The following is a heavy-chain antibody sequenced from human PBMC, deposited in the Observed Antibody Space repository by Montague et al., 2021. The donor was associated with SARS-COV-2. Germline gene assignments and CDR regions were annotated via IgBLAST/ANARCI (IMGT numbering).Heavy chain of an antibody. CDR3: VGDPGDPDTFDY. J-gene: IGHJ4*02. D-gene: IGHD3-16*01. Sequence: SLRLSCAASGFTYSKYGVHWVRQAPGKGLEWVASIWNYGSKKYHSDSVKGRFTISRNNSNNMLYLQMDSLRAEDAAVYYCVGDPGDPDTFDYWGQGTQVTVSS. V-gene: IGHV3-33*01. CDR1: GFTYSKYG. CDR2: IWNYGSKK.